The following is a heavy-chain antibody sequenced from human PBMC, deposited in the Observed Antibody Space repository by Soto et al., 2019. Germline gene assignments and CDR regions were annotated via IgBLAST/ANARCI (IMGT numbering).Heavy chain of an antibody. CDR3: ATSYDSGFDP. Sequence: LLLQSGAELKKPGASVKISCKASGYSFSTYDISWLRQAPGQGPEWMGRISPKNGNTNYAQNFQDRVTMTEDTSSSTAYMELRGLRSDDTAKYYCATSYDSGFDPWGQGTLVTVSS. J-gene: IGHJ5*02. CDR1: GYSFSTYD. V-gene: IGHV1-18*04. CDR2: ISPKNGNT. D-gene: IGHD3-3*01.